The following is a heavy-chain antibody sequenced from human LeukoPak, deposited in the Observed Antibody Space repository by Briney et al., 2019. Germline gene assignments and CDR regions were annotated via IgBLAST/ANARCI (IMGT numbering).Heavy chain of an antibody. Sequence: GGSLRLSCAASGFTVSSNYMGWVRQAPGKGLEWVSVIYSGGSTYYPDSVKGRFTISRDNSQNTLYLQMDSLRAEDTAVYYCARSYYDFWSGYYTRGHYFDYWGQGTLVTVSS. CDR1: GFTVSSNY. J-gene: IGHJ4*02. CDR3: ARSYYDFWSGYYTRGHYFDY. D-gene: IGHD3-3*01. CDR2: IYSGGST. V-gene: IGHV3-66*02.